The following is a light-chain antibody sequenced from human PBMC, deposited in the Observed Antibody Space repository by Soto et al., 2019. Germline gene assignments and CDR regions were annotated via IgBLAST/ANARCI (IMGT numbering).Light chain of an antibody. V-gene: IGKV3D-11*02. CDR2: DAS. Sequence: ENVVTQSPATLSLSPGEGATLSCSASQSINTYLAWYQQKPGQAPRLLIYDASKRATGIPARFSGSGSGTNFTLTISSLEPEDFAVYYCQQRRSWQVTFGQGTRLEIK. CDR1: QSINTY. J-gene: IGKJ5*01. CDR3: QQRRSWQVT.